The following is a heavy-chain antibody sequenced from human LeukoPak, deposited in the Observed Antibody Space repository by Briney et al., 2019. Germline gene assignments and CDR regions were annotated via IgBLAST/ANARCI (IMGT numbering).Heavy chain of an antibody. D-gene: IGHD6-19*01. J-gene: IGHJ4*02. V-gene: IGHV4-59*08. CDR3: ARVSVAVAGGFDY. CDR1: GGSISSYY. Sequence: KPSETLSLTCTVSGGSISSYYWSWIRQPPGKGLEWIGYIYYSGSTNYNPSLKSRVTISVDTSKNQFSLKLSSVTAADTAVYYCARVSVAVAGGFDYWGQGTLVTASS. CDR2: IYYSGST.